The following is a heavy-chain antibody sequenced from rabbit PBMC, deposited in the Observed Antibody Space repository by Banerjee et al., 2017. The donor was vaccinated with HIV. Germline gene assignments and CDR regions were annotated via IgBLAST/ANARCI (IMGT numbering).Heavy chain of an antibody. CDR3: SLLSFFFSSSGMDL. CDR1: GFSFSGSYW. J-gene: IGHJ6*01. Sequence: QEQLEESGGDLVKPEGSLTLTCTASGFSFSGSYWICWVRQAPGKGLEWIGCIYTGSGNTWYASWALVRFPISPPSSTPLTLPLPPLPPSSPSPFFFSLLSFFFSSSGMDLWGPGTL. CDR2: IYTGSGNT. D-gene: IGHD4-1*01. V-gene: IGHV1S45*01.